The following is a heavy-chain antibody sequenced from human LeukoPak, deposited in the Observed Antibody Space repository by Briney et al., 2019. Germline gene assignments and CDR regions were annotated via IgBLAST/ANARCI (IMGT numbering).Heavy chain of an antibody. J-gene: IGHJ4*02. CDR1: DGSITDTNY. CDR2: VHLHGDT. D-gene: IGHD3-16*02. CDR3: ARGGGPYRTLDY. V-gene: IGHV4-4*02. Sequence: SGTLSLTCGVSDGSITDTNYWTWVRQPPGKGLEWIGEVHLHGDTNYNPSLKGRVDISVDKFEKHISLQLTSVTAAATAVYYCARGGGPYRTLDYWGQGTMVTVSS.